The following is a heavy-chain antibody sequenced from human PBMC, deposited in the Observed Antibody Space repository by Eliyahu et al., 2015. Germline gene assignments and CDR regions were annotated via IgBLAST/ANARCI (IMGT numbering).Heavy chain of an antibody. CDR3: ARDIVFRSRYFDL. J-gene: IGHJ2*01. CDR1: GXTXSSYS. Sequence: EVQLVXSGGGLVQPGGSVXLSCAASGXTXSSYSMNWVRQAPGKGLGWVSYISSSSSTIYYADSVKGRFTISRDNAKNSLYLQMNSLRAEDTAVYYCARDIVFRSRYFDLWGRGTLVTVSS. V-gene: IGHV3-48*01. D-gene: IGHD2-21*01. CDR2: ISSSSSTI.